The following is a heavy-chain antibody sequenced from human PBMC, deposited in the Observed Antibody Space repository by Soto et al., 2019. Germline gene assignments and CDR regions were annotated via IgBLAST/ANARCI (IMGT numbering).Heavy chain of an antibody. Sequence: PGGSLRVSRAAAGGTFSSHGRNWVRQAPAKGQEWASSISSSSSYIYYADSVKGRFTISRDNAKNSLCLQMNSLRAEDTAVYYCARDVLEGYCSGGSCHNFDYWGQGTLVTVSS. J-gene: IGHJ4*02. D-gene: IGHD2-15*01. CDR1: GGTFSSHG. CDR3: ARDVLEGYCSGGSCHNFDY. CDR2: ISSSSSYI. V-gene: IGHV3-21*04.